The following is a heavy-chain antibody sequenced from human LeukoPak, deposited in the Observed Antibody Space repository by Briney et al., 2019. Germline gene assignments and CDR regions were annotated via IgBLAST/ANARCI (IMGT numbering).Heavy chain of an antibody. CDR3: AYGREYYYDSSGLPFDY. D-gene: IGHD3-22*01. J-gene: IGHJ4*02. CDR2: IPYDGSNK. V-gene: IGHV3-30*03. Sequence: PGGSLRLSCAASGFTFSSYGMHWVRLAPGKGLEWAAVIPYDGSNKYYADSVKGRFTISRDNSKNTLYLQMNSLRAEDTAVYYCAYGREYYYDSSGLPFDYWGQGTLVTVSS. CDR1: GFTFSSYG.